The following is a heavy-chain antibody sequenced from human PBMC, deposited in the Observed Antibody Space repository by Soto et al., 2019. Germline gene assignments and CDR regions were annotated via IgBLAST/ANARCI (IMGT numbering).Heavy chain of an antibody. CDR3: AREVQVHTPAFVY. Sequence: QVQLVQSGAEMKKPGSSVKVSCQSSGGTFNTYAMNWVRQAPGQGPEWMGDISPMFGAANYAPKFQGRVTISADESTGTSYMQLSSLTPEYTALYFCAREVQVHTPAFVYWGQGTLVTVSS. J-gene: IGHJ4*02. D-gene: IGHD3-10*01. V-gene: IGHV1-69*19. CDR1: GGTFNTYA. CDR2: ISPMFGAA.